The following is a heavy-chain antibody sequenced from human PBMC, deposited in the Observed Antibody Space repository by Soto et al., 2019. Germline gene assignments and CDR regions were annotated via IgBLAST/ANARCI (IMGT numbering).Heavy chain of an antibody. J-gene: IGHJ4*02. CDR3: ARLGGYVSVGYYYLWDS. Sequence: QLQLQESGPGLVKPSETLSLTCRVSDGSMNSDSSYWGWIRQPPGKGLEWIGVINHSGSTYHNLSHNGRVTRSVDASRNQFSLQLTSMTAADTAVYYCARLGGYVSVGYYYLWDSWGQGTLVTVSS. D-gene: IGHD3-22*01. CDR1: DGSMNSDSSY. CDR2: INHSGST. V-gene: IGHV4-39*01.